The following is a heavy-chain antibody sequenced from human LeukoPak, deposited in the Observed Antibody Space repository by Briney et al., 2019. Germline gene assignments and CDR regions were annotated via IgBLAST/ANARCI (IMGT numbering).Heavy chain of an antibody. CDR2: ISYDGSNK. J-gene: IGHJ4*02. CDR1: GFTFSSYG. V-gene: IGHV3-30*03. D-gene: IGHD3-10*01. Sequence: PGRSLRLSCAASGFTFSSYGMHWVRQAPGKGLEWVAVISYDGSNKYYADSVKGRFTISRDNSKNTLYLQMNSLRAEDTDVYYCASSGSYYNPLDYWGQGTLVTVSS. CDR3: ASSGSYYNPLDY.